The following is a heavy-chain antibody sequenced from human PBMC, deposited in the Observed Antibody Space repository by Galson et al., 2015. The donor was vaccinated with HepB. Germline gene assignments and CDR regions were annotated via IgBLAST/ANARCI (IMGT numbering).Heavy chain of an antibody. CDR2: INPSGGST. CDR1: GYTFTSYY. CDR3: ARLMIAPAGTHWFDP. Sequence: SVKVSCKASGYTFTSYYMHWVRQAPGQGLEWMGIINPSGGSTSYAQKFQGRVTMTRDTSTSTVYMELSSLRSEDTAVYYCARLMIAPAGTHWFDPSGQGTLVTVSS. D-gene: IGHD6-13*01. V-gene: IGHV1-46*01. J-gene: IGHJ5*02.